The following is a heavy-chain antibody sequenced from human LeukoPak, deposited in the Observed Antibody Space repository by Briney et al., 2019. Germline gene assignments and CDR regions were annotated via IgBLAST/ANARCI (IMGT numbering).Heavy chain of an antibody. CDR3: ARGGYYDKSGHYHGLFDY. J-gene: IGHJ4*02. CDR1: GYTFTKYA. CDR2: ISGYNGNT. Sequence: ASVKVSCKASGYTFTKYAISWVRQAPGQGLAWMGWISGYNGNTNYAQRLQDRVTMTTDTSTSTAYMDLRSLRSDDTAVYYCARGGYYDKSGHYHGLFDYWGQGTLVTVSS. D-gene: IGHD3-22*01. V-gene: IGHV1-18*01.